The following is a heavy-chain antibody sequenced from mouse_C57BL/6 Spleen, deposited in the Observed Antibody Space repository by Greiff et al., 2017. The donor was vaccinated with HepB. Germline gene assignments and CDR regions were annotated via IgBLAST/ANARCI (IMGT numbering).Heavy chain of an antibody. CDR2: IDPSDSYT. CDR1: GYTFTSYW. J-gene: IGHJ3*01. Sequence: QVQLQQSGAELVKPGASVKLSCKASGYTFTSYWMQWVKQRPGQGLEWIGEIDPSDSYTNYNQKFKGKATLTVDTSSSTAYMQLSSLTSEDSAVYYCARRWDGFAYWGQGTLVTVSA. V-gene: IGHV1-50*01. D-gene: IGHD4-1*01. CDR3: ARRWDGFAY.